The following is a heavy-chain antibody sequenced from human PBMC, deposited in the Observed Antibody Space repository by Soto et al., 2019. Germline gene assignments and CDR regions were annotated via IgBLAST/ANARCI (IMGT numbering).Heavy chain of an antibody. CDR2: IYHSGST. CDR3: ARLRWETENNWFDP. CDR1: GDSISSVDHY. D-gene: IGHD1-26*01. J-gene: IGHJ5*02. Sequence: SETLSLTCTVSGDSISSVDHYWSWIRQPPGKGLEWMGYIYHSGSTHYNPSLNSRLTISIDTSTNRFSLNLTSATAADTAVYFCARLRWETENNWFDPWGQGALVTSPQ. V-gene: IGHV4-30-4*01.